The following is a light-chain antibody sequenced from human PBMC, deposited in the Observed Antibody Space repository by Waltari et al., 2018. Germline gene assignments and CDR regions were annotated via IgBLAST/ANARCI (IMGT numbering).Light chain of an antibody. V-gene: IGLV3-21*03. Sequence: SYVLTQPPSVSGAPGKTARITCGGNNIGSKSVHWYQQKPGQAPVLVVYDDSDRPSGMPERFAGSNSGNTATLTISRVEAGDEADYYCQVWDSSSDHVVFGGGTKLTVL. CDR2: DDS. CDR3: QVWDSSSDHVV. J-gene: IGLJ2*01. CDR1: NIGSKS.